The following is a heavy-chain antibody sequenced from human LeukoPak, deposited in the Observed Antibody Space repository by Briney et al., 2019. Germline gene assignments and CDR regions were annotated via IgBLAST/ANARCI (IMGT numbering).Heavy chain of an antibody. J-gene: IGHJ4*02. V-gene: IGHV1-46*01. CDR3: ARGLAPMIVVVPFDY. D-gene: IGHD3-22*01. CDR2: INPSGGST. CDR1: GCTFTSYY. Sequence: ASVKVSCTASGCTFTSYYMHWVRQAPGQGLEWMGIINPSGGSTSYAQKFQGRVTMTRDTSTSTVYMELSSLRSEDTAVYYCARGLAPMIVVVPFDYWGQGTLVTVSS.